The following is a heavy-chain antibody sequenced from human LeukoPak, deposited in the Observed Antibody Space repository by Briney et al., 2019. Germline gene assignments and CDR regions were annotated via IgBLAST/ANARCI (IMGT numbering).Heavy chain of an antibody. J-gene: IGHJ4*02. Sequence: SETLSLICAVYGGSFSGYYWSWIRQPPGKGLEWIGEINHSGSTNYNPSLKSRVTISVDTSKNQFSLKLSSVTAADTAVYYCARAGYSYGIDYWGQGTLVTVSS. V-gene: IGHV4-34*01. CDR2: INHSGST. CDR1: GGSFSGYY. CDR3: ARAGYSYGIDY. D-gene: IGHD5-18*01.